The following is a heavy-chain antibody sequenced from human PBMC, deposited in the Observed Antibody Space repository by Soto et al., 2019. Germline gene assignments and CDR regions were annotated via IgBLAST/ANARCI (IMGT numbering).Heavy chain of an antibody. J-gene: IGHJ6*02. CDR1: GASTSRGGSY. D-gene: IGHD6-6*01. CDR3: SRAFAARNYYYYGMDV. CDR2: IYYSGTT. Sequence: SETLSLTCTVSGASTSRGGSYWSWIRQHPGKGLEWIGYIYYSGTTDYNPSLRSRVTISLDTSKNQFSLGLSSVTAADTAVYYCSRAFAARNYYYYGMDVWGQGTTVTVSS. V-gene: IGHV4-31*03.